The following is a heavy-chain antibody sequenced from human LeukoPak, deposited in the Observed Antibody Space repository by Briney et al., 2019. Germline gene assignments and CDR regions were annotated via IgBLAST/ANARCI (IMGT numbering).Heavy chain of an antibody. CDR1: GDSISNYY. J-gene: IGHJ4*02. V-gene: IGHV4-59*08. Sequence: SETLSLTCTVSGDSISNYYGSWIRQPPGKGLEWIGHIYYSGSTNYNPSLKSRVTISVDTSKNQFSLRLSSVTAADTAVYYCVRGRYYHDSTGFLYWGQGTLVPVSS. D-gene: IGHD3-22*01. CDR2: IYYSGST. CDR3: VRGRYYHDSTGFLY.